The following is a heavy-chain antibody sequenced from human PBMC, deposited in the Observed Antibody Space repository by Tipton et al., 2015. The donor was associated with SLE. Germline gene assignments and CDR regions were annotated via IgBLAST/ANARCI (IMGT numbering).Heavy chain of an antibody. J-gene: IGHJ4*02. CDR3: ARENTCSWYLVFAY. CDR2: IYYSGST. V-gene: IGHV4-39*02. D-gene: IGHD6-13*01. CDR1: GGSISTSSYF. Sequence: TLSLTCTVSGGSISTSSYFWGWIRQPPGKGLEWIGSIYYSGSTYYNPSLKSRVTISVDTSKNQFSLKLSSVTAADTAAYYCARENTCSWYLVFAYWGQGTLVTVSS.